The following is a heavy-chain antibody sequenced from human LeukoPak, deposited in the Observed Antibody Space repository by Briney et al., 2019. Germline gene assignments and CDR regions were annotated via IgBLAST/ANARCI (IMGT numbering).Heavy chain of an antibody. V-gene: IGHV4-38-2*02. CDR1: GYSISSGYY. D-gene: IGHD4-17*01. Sequence: SETLSLTCAVSGYSISSGYYWGWIRQPPGKGLEWIGSIYHSGSTYYNPSLKSRVTISVDTSKNQFSLKLSSVTAADTAVYYCARDISGGVYGDYGWGQGTLVTVPS. CDR3: ARDISGGVYGDYG. CDR2: IYHSGST. J-gene: IGHJ4*02.